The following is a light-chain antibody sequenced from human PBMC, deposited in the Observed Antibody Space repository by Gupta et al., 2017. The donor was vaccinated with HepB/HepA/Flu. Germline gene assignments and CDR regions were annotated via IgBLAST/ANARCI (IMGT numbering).Light chain of an antibody. CDR2: GAN. CDR3: NSRDSSGSHLV. V-gene: IGLV3-19*01. J-gene: IGLJ1*01. Sequence: SSELTQDPAVSVALGQTIRITCRGYSLRNYYATWYQQKPGQAPVLVIYGANNRPSWIPDRFSGSRSGTTAALTITGAQAEDEADYHCNSRDSSGSHLVFGTGTKVTVL. CDR1: SLRNYY.